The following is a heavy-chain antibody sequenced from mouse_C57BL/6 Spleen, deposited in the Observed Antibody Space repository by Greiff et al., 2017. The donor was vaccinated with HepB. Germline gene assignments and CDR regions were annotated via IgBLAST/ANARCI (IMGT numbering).Heavy chain of an antibody. CDR1: GFTFSDYG. CDR2: ISSGSSTI. V-gene: IGHV5-17*01. D-gene: IGHD2-1*01. J-gene: IGHJ1*03. Sequence: EVHLVESGGGLVKPGGSLKLSCVASGFTFSDYGMHWVRQAPEKGLEWVAYISSGSSTIYYADTVKGRFTISRDNAKNTLFLQMTSLRSEDTAMYYCARPRVTHWYFDVWGTGTTVTVSS. CDR3: ARPRVTHWYFDV.